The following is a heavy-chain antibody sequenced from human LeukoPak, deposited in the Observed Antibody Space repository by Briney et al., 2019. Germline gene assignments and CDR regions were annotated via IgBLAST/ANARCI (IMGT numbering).Heavy chain of an antibody. Sequence: PGGSLRLSCAASGFAFNTYKMNWVRQAPGKGLEWVSYISTSGSTIHYADSVKGRFTFSRDNAKNSVYLQMNSLRVEDTAVYYCAKDGLRYYYDSSGFYPGDCWGQGTLVTVSS. V-gene: IGHV3-48*03. CDR2: ISTSGSTI. CDR1: GFAFNTYK. CDR3: AKDGLRYYYDSSGFYPGDC. D-gene: IGHD3-22*01. J-gene: IGHJ4*02.